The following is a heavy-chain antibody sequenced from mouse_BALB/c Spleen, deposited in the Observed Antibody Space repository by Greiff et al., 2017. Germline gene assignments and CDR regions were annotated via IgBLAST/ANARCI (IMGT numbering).Heavy chain of an antibody. J-gene: IGHJ2*01. CDR1: GYTFTDYW. D-gene: IGHD4-1*01. CDR3: ASSLTGTRDFDY. CDR2: IDTSDSYT. V-gene: IGHV1-69*01. Sequence: VQLQQSGAELVMPGASVKMSCKASGYTFTDYWMHWVKQRPGQGLEWIGAIDTSDSYTSYNQKFKGKATLTVDESSSTAYMQLSSLTSEDSAVYYCASSLTGTRDFDYWGQGTTLTVSS.